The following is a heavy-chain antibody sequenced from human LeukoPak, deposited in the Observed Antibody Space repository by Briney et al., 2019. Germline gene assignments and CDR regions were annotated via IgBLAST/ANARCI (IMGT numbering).Heavy chain of an antibody. CDR3: ARENRGDYYYDSSGYYWPGDY. CDR2: INAGNGNT. D-gene: IGHD3-22*01. J-gene: IGHJ4*02. V-gene: IGHV1-3*01. CDR1: GYTFTSYA. Sequence: EASVKVSCKASGYTFTSYAMHWVRQAPGQRLEWMGWINAGNGNTKYSQKFQGRVTITRDTSASTTYMELSSLRSEDTAVYYCARENRGDYYYDSSGYYWPGDYWGQGTLVTVSS.